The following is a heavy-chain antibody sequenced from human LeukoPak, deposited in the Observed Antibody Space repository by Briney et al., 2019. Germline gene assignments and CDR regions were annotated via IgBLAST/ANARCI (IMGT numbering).Heavy chain of an antibody. Sequence: PGGSLRLSCAASRFTFSDYAMNWVRQAPGKGLEWVSGISGSDGSTYYADSVKGRFTVSRDNSNNTLYLEMNSLRAEDTAVYYCAKGRYSTVRGVGGDYWGQGTLVTVSS. CDR3: AKGRYSTVRGVGGDY. CDR1: RFTFSDYA. V-gene: IGHV3-23*01. CDR2: ISGSDGST. J-gene: IGHJ4*02. D-gene: IGHD3-10*01.